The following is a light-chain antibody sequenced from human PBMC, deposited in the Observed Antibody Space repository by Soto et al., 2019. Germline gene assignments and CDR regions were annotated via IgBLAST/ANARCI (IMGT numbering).Light chain of an antibody. CDR2: DDI. CDR1: SSNIGARYD. Sequence: QSVLTQPPSVSGAPGQRVTISCTGSSSNIGARYDVHWYQQLPGTAPKLLIYDDINRPSGVPDRFSGSKSGTSASLAITGLQAEDEAEYYCQSYDSSLSGAVFGGGTKLTVL. V-gene: IGLV1-40*01. J-gene: IGLJ2*01. CDR3: QSYDSSLSGAV.